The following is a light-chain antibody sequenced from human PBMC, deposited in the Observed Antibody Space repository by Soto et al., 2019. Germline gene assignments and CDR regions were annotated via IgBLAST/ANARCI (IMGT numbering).Light chain of an antibody. V-gene: IGLV3-1*01. CDR3: QAWESSTGV. Sequence: SYELTQPPSVSVSPGQTASITCSGDKLGDAYACWYQQKPGQSPVLVIYQDTKRPSGIPERFSGSTSGNTATLTISGTQAMDEADYYCQAWESSTGVFGTGTKVTVL. CDR1: KLGDAY. CDR2: QDT. J-gene: IGLJ1*01.